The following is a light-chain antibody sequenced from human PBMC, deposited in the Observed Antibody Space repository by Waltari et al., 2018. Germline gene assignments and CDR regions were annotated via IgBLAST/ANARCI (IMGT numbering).Light chain of an antibody. CDR3: QVWEGSSDHYV. CDR1: NIGGNT. V-gene: IGLV3-21*03. Sequence: SYVLTQPASVSVAPGKTARITCEGNNIGGNTVQWYQLRPGQAPVPVVHDDSDRPSGIPERFSGSNSGNTATLTISGVEVGDEGDYYCQVWEGSSDHYVFGTGTAVSV. J-gene: IGLJ1*01. CDR2: DDS.